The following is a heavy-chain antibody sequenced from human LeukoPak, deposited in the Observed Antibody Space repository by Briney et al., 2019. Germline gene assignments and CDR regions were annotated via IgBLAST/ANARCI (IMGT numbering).Heavy chain of an antibody. CDR2: IRYDGSNK. V-gene: IGHV3-30*02. Sequence: GGSLRLSCAASGFTFSSYGMHWVRQAPGKGLEWVAFIRYDGSNKYCADSVKGRFTISRDNSKNTLYLQMNSLRAEDTAVYYCAKDSDTAMDFDYWGQGTLVTVSS. CDR3: AKDSDTAMDFDY. J-gene: IGHJ4*02. D-gene: IGHD5-18*01. CDR1: GFTFSSYG.